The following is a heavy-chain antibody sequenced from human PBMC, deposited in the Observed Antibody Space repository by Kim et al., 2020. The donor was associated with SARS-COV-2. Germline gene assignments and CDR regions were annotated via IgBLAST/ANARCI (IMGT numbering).Heavy chain of an antibody. CDR1: GFTLSDYW. Sequence: GGSLRLSCAASGFTLSDYWMHWVRQAPGNGLVWVSLTSRDGSTAYADSVKGRFTISRDNAKNTVSLQMNSLRADDTAVYYCARAGSGGSFPTWGQGTLATVSS. D-gene: IGHD2-15*01. V-gene: IGHV3-74*01. J-gene: IGHJ5*02. CDR2: TSRDGST. CDR3: ARAGSGGSFPT.